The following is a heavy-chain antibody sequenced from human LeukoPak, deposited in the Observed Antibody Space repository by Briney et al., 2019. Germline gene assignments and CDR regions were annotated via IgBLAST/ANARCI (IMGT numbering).Heavy chain of an antibody. V-gene: IGHV3-20*04. J-gene: IGHJ4*02. CDR3: ARGGSSPPYYFDY. CDR2: INWNGGST. D-gene: IGHD6-13*01. Sequence: GGSLRLSCAASGFTFSSCGFNWVRQAPGKGLEWVSGINWNGGSTGYADSVKGRFTISRDNAKNSLYLQMNSLRAEDTALYYCARGGSSPPYYFDYWGQGTLVTVSS. CDR1: GFTFSSCG.